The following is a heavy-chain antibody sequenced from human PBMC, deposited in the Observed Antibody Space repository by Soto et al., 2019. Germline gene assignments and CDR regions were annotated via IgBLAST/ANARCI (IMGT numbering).Heavy chain of an antibody. CDR2: INHSGST. V-gene: IGHV4-34*01. Sequence: PSETLSLTCAVYGGSFSGYYWSWIRQPPGKGLEWIGEINHSGSTNYNSSLKSRVTISVDTSKNQFSLKLSSVTAADTAVYYYSRGRRTAVTIDYWGQGTLVTVSS. J-gene: IGHJ4*02. CDR1: GGSFSGYY. D-gene: IGHD4-17*01. CDR3: SRGRRTAVTIDY.